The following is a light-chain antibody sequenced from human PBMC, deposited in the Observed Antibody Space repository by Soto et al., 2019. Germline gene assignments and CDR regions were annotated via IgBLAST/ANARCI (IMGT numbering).Light chain of an antibody. CDR3: QQYNSYWT. V-gene: IGKV1-5*03. CDR1: QSISSW. J-gene: IGKJ1*01. Sequence: DIQMTQSPSTLSASVGDRVTITCRASQSISSWLAWYQQKPGKAPKLLIYKASNLESGVPSRFSGSGSGTEFTLTISSLQPDDFATYYSQQYNSYWTFGQGTKVEIK. CDR2: KAS.